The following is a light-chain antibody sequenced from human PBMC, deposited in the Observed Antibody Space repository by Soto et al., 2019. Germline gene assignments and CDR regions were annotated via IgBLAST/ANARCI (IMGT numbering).Light chain of an antibody. CDR2: NGR. CDR1: NIGTKG. V-gene: IGLV3-21*02. J-gene: IGLJ3*02. Sequence: SYELTRPPSVSVAPGQTASITCGGDNIGTKGVHWYQQKPGQAPELVVYNGRDRPSGIPERFSGSNSGNTATLTITRVEAGDEADFYCQVRESPSDHSVVFGGGTKLTVL. CDR3: QVRESPSDHSVV.